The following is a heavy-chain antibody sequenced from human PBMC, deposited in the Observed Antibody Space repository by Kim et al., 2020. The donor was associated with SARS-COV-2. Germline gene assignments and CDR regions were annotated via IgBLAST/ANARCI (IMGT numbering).Heavy chain of an antibody. CDR2: IYYSGGT. CDR3: AKASSSWYVITKRYYYMDV. CDR1: GGSISSYY. J-gene: IGHJ6*03. Sequence: SETLSLTCTVSGGSISSYYWSWIRQPPGKGLEWIGYIYYSGGTNYNPSLKSRVTISVDTSKNQFSLKLSPVTAADTAVYYCAKASSSWYVITKRYYYMDVWGKGTTVTVSS. D-gene: IGHD6-13*01. V-gene: IGHV4-59*01.